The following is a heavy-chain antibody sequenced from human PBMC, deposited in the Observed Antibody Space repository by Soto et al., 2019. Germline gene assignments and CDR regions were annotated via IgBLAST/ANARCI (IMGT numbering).Heavy chain of an antibody. V-gene: IGHV4-30-4*01. CDR2: IYYSGST. Sequence: SETLSLTCTVSGGPISSGHYYWSWIRQPPGKGLEWIGYIYYSGSTYYNPSLKSRVTISVDTSKNQFSLKLSSVTAADTAVYYCARERPDGARLDPWGQGTLVTVSS. D-gene: IGHD6-6*01. CDR3: ARERPDGARLDP. J-gene: IGHJ5*02. CDR1: GGPISSGHYY.